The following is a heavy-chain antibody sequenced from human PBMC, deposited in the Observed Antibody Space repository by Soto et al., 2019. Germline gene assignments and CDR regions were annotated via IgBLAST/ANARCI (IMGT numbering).Heavy chain of an antibody. Sequence: EVQLVESGGGLVKPGGSLRLSCAASGFTFSSYSMNWVRQAPGKGLEWVSSISSSSSYIYYADSVKGRFTISRDNAKNSLYLQMNSMRAEDTAVYYCARDRGRGYFSRTSCYYYYGMDVWGQGTTVTVSS. V-gene: IGHV3-21*01. CDR3: ARDRGRGYFSRTSCYYYYGMDV. D-gene: IGHD2-2*01. J-gene: IGHJ6*02. CDR1: GFTFSSYS. CDR2: ISSSSSYI.